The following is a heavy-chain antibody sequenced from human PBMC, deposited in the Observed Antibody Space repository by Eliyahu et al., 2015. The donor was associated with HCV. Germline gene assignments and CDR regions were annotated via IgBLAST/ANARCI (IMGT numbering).Heavy chain of an antibody. V-gene: IGHV3-23*01. CDR1: GFTSGGYA. CDR2: ISGSGGST. J-gene: IGHJ4*02. D-gene: IGHD6-19*01. CDR3: AKAGGWYAYYFDY. Sequence: EVQLLESGGGLVQPGGSLRXXCAASGFTSGGYAMNWVRQAPGKGLGWVSSISGSGGSTYYADSVKGRFTISRDNSKNTLYLQMNSLRAEDTAVYYCAKAGGWYAYYFDYWGQGILVTVSS.